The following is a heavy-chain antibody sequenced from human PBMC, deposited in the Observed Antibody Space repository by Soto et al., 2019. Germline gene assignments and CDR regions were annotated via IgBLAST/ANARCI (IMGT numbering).Heavy chain of an antibody. V-gene: IGHV3-30*18. CDR3: SKYMTYSNYDLDP. CDR1: GFTFSSYG. Sequence: QVQLVESGGGVVQPGRSLRLSCAASGFTFSSYGMHWVRQAPGKGLERVAVISYDGSNKYYADSVKGRFTISRDNSKNTLYLQMNSLRAEDTAVYYCSKYMTYSNYDLDPWGPGTLVTGSS. D-gene: IGHD4-4*01. J-gene: IGHJ5*02. CDR2: ISYDGSNK.